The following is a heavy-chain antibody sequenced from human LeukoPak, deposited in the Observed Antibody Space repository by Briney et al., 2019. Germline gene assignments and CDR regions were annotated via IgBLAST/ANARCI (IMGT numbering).Heavy chain of an antibody. CDR3: AREIPYSSSWSNFDY. D-gene: IGHD6-13*01. CDR1: GGSFSGYY. J-gene: IGHJ4*02. Sequence: LETLSLTCAVYGGSFSGYYWSWIRQPPGKGLEWIGEINHSGSTNYNPSLKSRVTISVDTSKNQFSLKLSSVTAADTAVYYCAREIPYSSSWSNFDYWGQGTLVTVSS. CDR2: INHSGST. V-gene: IGHV4-34*01.